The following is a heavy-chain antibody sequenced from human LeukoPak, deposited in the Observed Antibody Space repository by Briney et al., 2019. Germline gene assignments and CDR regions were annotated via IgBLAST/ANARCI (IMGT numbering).Heavy chain of an antibody. V-gene: IGHV4-38-2*02. J-gene: IGHJ4*02. CDR2: IYHSGST. Sequence: ASETLSLTCTVSGYSISSGYYWGWIRQPPGKGLEWIGSIYHSGSTYYNPSLKSRVTISVDTSKNQFSLKLSSVTAADTAVYYCAGGSGYYWPFDYWGQGTLVTVSS. D-gene: IGHD3-22*01. CDR1: GYSISSGYY. CDR3: AGGSGYYWPFDY.